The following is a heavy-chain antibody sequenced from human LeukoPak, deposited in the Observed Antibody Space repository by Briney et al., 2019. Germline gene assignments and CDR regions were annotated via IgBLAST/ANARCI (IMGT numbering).Heavy chain of an antibody. CDR1: GGSISPYY. Sequence: PSETLSLTCTVSGGSISPYYWAWFRQPPGKGLEYIGDIYHTGITSYSPSLQSRLTISLDTSKSQFSLRLSSVTAADTAVYYCARDSGDYVGWFDPWGQGTLVTVSS. CDR2: IYHTGIT. J-gene: IGHJ5*02. V-gene: IGHV4-59*12. CDR3: ARDSGDYVGWFDP. D-gene: IGHD4-17*01.